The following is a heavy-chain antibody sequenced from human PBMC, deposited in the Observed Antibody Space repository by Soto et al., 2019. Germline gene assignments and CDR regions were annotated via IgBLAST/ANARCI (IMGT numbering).Heavy chain of an antibody. V-gene: IGHV1-3*01. Sequence: ASVKVSCKTSGYTFTSYSMHWVRQAPGQRLEWMGWIYAGNENTKYSQKFQGRVTINRDTSPNTAYMELSSLRSEDTAVYYCARASCSSTSCNNYYYYGMDVWGQGTTVTVSS. CDR2: IYAGNENT. CDR1: GYTFTSYS. J-gene: IGHJ6*02. D-gene: IGHD2-2*01. CDR3: ARASCSSTSCNNYYYYGMDV.